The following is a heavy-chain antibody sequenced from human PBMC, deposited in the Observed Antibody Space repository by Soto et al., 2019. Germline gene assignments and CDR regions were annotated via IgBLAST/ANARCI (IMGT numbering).Heavy chain of an antibody. V-gene: IGHV3-30*18. CDR3: AKDRGSRVRGVTLTDYYYYGMDV. J-gene: IGHJ6*02. D-gene: IGHD3-10*01. Sequence: GGSLRLSCAASGFTFSSYGMHWVRQAPGKGLEWVAVISYDGSNKYYADSVKGRFTISRDNSKNTRYLQMNSLRAEDTAVYYCAKDRGSRVRGVTLTDYYYYGMDVWGQGTTVTVSS. CDR2: ISYDGSNK. CDR1: GFTFSSYG.